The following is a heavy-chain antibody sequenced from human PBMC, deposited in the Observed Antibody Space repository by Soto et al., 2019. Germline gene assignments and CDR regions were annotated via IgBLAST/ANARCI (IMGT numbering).Heavy chain of an antibody. CDR1: GYSFTSYW. V-gene: IGHV5-51*01. J-gene: IGHJ6*02. Sequence: GASLKISCKVSGYSFTSYWIGWVRQMPGKGLEWMGIIYPGDSDTRYSPSFQGQVTISADKSISTAYLQWSSLKASDTAMYYCARPRYSSRDYYYGMDVWGQGTTVTVSS. CDR3: ARPRYSSRDYYYGMDV. CDR2: IYPGDSDT. D-gene: IGHD6-13*01.